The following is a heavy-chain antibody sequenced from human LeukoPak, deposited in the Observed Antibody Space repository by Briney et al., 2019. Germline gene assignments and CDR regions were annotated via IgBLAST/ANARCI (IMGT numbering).Heavy chain of an antibody. J-gene: IGHJ6*03. D-gene: IGHD3-10*01. V-gene: IGHV4-59*08. CDR2: IYYSGST. Sequence: SETLSLTCTVSGGSISSYYWSWIRQPPGKGLEWIGYIYYSGSTNYNPSLKSRVTISVDTSKNQFSLKLSSVTAADTAVYYCARGSPYYYYMDVWGKGTTVTVSS. CDR1: GGSISSYY. CDR3: ARGSPYYYYMDV.